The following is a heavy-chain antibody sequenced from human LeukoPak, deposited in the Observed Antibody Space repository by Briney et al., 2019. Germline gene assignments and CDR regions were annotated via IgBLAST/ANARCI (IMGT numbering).Heavy chain of an antibody. CDR1: GGSISSYY. V-gene: IGHV4-59*08. J-gene: IGHJ3*02. Sequence: PSETLSLTCTVSGGSISSYYWSWIRQPPGKGLEWIGYIYYSGSTNYNPSLKSRVTISVDTSTNQFSLKLSSVTAADTAVYYCAGGAVVEMATTPAERAFDIWGQGTMVTVSS. CDR3: AGGAVVEMATTPAERAFDI. D-gene: IGHD5-24*01. CDR2: IYYSGST.